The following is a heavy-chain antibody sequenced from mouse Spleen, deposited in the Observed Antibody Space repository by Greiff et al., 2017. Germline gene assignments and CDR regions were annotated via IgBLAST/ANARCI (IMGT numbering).Heavy chain of an antibody. CDR1: GYAFTNYL. CDR2: INPGSGGT. Sequence: QVQLQQSGAELVRPGTSVKVSCKASGYAFTNYLIEWVKQRPGQGLEWIGVINPGSGGTNYNEKFKGKATLTADKSSSTAYMQLSSLTSEDSAVYFCASYDGYYTWFAYWGQGTLVTVSA. J-gene: IGHJ3*01. D-gene: IGHD2-3*01. V-gene: IGHV1-54*01. CDR3: ASYDGYYTWFAY.